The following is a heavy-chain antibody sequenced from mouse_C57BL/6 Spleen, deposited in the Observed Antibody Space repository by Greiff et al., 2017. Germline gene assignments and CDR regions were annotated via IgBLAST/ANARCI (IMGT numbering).Heavy chain of an antibody. D-gene: IGHD1-1*01. CDR3: AKDGGSRYFDV. V-gene: IGHV2-5*01. CDR1: GFSLPSYG. J-gene: IGHJ1*03. Sequence: VHLVESGPGLVQPSQSLSITCTVSGFSLPSYGVHWVRQSPGKGLEWLGVIWRGGSTDYNAAFMSRLSITKDNSKSQVFFKMNSLQADDTAIYYCAKDGGSRYFDVWGTGTTVTVSS. CDR2: IWRGGST.